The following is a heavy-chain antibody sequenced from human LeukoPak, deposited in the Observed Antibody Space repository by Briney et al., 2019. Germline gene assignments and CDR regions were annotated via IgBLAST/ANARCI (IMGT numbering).Heavy chain of an antibody. D-gene: IGHD6-13*01. CDR3: AKDMPAAAAGTDYYGMDV. CDR1: GFTFDDYA. V-gene: IGHV3-43D*04. J-gene: IGHJ6*04. Sequence: PGGSLRLSCAASGFTFDDYAMHWVRKAPGKGLEWVSLISLDGGSTYYADSVKGRFTISRDNSKNSLYLQMNSLRAEDTALYYCAKDMPAAAAGTDYYGMDVWGKGTTVTVSS. CDR2: ISLDGGST.